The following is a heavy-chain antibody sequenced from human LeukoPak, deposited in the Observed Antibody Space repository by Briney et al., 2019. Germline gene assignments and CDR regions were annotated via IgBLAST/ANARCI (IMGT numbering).Heavy chain of an antibody. CDR3: ARLRYCSGGSCYSDY. CDR1: GGSISSSSYY. J-gene: IGHJ4*02. V-gene: IGHV4-39*01. D-gene: IGHD2-15*01. CDR2: TYYSGST. Sequence: SETLSLTCTVSGGSISSSSYYWGWIRQPPGKGLEWIGSTYYSGSTYYNPSLKSRVTISVDTSKNQFSLKLSSVTAADTAVYYCARLRYCSGGSCYSDYWGQGTLVTVSS.